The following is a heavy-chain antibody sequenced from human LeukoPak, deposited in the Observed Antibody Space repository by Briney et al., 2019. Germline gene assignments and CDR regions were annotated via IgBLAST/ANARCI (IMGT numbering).Heavy chain of an antibody. CDR3: PRDSSYGSGTSWL. V-gene: IGHV7-4-1*01. D-gene: IGHD3-10*01. CDR1: RYVFTTYA. CDR2: INTNTGIP. J-gene: IGHJ4*02. Sequence: ASVKVSCKASRYVFTTYAIHWVRQAPGQGLEWMGWINTNTGIPTFAQGFTGRFVFSLDSSVSTAYLQIDSLKAEDSAVYFCPRDSSYGSGTSWLWGPGTLVTVSS.